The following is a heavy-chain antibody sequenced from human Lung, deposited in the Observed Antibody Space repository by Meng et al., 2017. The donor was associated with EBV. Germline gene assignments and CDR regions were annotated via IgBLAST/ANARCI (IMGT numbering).Heavy chain of an antibody. CDR2: LIPMSDAP. V-gene: IGHV1-69*01. J-gene: IGHJ4*02. D-gene: IGHD3-10*01. Sequence: VQMVRCGAEGEKPGSSLRVSCKTSGGTSRIDAVSWVRQAPGQGLEWMGGLIPMSDAPHYAQKFQDRVRITADESTSTHYMDLSGLRSEDTAVYYCASESGRGFTPDYWGQGTLVTVSS. CDR1: GGTSRIDA. CDR3: ASESGRGFTPDY.